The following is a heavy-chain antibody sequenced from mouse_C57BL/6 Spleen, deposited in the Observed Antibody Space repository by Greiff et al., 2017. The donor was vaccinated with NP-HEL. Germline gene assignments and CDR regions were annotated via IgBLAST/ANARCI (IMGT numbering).Heavy chain of an antibody. J-gene: IGHJ2*01. CDR1: GFTFSDYY. V-gene: IGHV5-16*01. Sequence: EVKLMESEGGLVQPGSSMKLSCTASGFTFSDYYMAWVRQVPEKGLEWVANINYDGSSTYYLDSLKSRFIISRDNAKNILYLQMSSLKSEDTATYYCARAGYYYGSRDYFDYWGQGTTLTVSS. D-gene: IGHD1-1*01. CDR2: INYDGSST. CDR3: ARAGYYYGSRDYFDY.